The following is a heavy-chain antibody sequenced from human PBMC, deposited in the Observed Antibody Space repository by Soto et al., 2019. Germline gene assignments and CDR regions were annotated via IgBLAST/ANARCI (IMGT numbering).Heavy chain of an antibody. CDR3: ARSITGDYVDY. Sequence: SETLSLTCTVSGGSISSYYWSWIRQPPGKGLEWIGYIYYSGSTNYNPSLKSRVTISVDTSKNQFSLKLSSVTAADTAVYYCARSITGDYVDYWGQGTLVTVSS. CDR2: IYYSGST. CDR1: GGSISSYY. V-gene: IGHV4-59*01. J-gene: IGHJ4*02. D-gene: IGHD4-17*01.